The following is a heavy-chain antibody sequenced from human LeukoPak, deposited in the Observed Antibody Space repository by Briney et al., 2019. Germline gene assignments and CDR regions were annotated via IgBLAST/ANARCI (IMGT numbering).Heavy chain of an antibody. CDR2: INPSGDST. V-gene: IGHV1-46*01. J-gene: IGHJ5*02. D-gene: IGHD2-15*01. CDR1: GYTFSNYY. CDR3: TEGYCSGGSCYQNWFDP. Sequence: ASVKVSCKASGYTFSNYYMHWVRPAPGQGLEWMGIINPSGDSTSYAQKFQGRVTMTRDMSTSTVYMELSSLRSEDTAMYYCTEGYCSGGSCYQNWFDPWGQGTLVTVSS.